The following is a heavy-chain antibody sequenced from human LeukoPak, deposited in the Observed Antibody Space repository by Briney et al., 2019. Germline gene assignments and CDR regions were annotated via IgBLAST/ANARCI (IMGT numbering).Heavy chain of an antibody. D-gene: IGHD2-2*01. Sequence: TGGSLRLSCAVSGITPSNYGMSWVRQAPGKGLEWVAGISGSGGSTNYADSVKGRFTISRDNSKNTLYLQMNSLRAEDTAVYYCARRVGTDIVVVPAAADAFDIWGQGTMVTVSS. CDR1: GITPSNYG. V-gene: IGHV3-23*01. CDR2: ISGSGGST. J-gene: IGHJ3*02. CDR3: ARRVGTDIVVVPAAADAFDI.